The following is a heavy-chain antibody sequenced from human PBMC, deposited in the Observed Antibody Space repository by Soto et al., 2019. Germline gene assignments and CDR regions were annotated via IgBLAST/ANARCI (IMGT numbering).Heavy chain of an antibody. V-gene: IGHV3-23*01. CDR1: RFTLSSYA. D-gene: IGHD6-19*01. CDR2: ISGSGGST. J-gene: IGHJ4*02. CDR3: AEEKEYSSGSGDY. Sequence: GGALRLSCSASRFTLSSYALCWVRPSPGKGLEWVSSISGSGGSTYYADSVKGRFTISRDNSKNTLYLQMNSQRAEDTAVYYCAEEKEYSSGSGDYWGQGTLVTVSS.